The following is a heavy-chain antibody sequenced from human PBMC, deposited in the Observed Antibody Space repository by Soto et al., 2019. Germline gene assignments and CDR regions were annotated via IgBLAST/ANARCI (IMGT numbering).Heavy chain of an antibody. J-gene: IGHJ6*02. D-gene: IGHD3-10*01. V-gene: IGHV1-69*13. CDR1: GGTFSSYA. Sequence: SVKVSCKASGGTFSSYAISWVRQAPGQGLELMGGIIPIFGTANYAQKFQGRVTITADESTSTAYMELSSLRSEDTAVYYCAREDDYYGSGSYYKNRYGMDVWGQGTTVTVSS. CDR3: AREDDYYGSGSYYKNRYGMDV. CDR2: IIPIFGTA.